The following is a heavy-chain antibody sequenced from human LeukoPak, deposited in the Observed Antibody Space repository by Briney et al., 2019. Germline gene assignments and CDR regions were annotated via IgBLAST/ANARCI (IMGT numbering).Heavy chain of an antibody. CDR2: ISWNSGSI. V-gene: IGHV3-9*01. D-gene: IGHD6-13*01. CDR3: AKDGVAAAGTVYYYYYMDV. Sequence: PGRSLRLSCAASGFTLDDYAMHWVRQAPGKGLEWVSGISWNSGSIGYADSVKGRFTISRDNAKNSLYLQMNSLRAEDTALYYCAKDGVAAAGTVYYYYYMDVWGKGTTVTVSS. J-gene: IGHJ6*03. CDR1: GFTLDDYA.